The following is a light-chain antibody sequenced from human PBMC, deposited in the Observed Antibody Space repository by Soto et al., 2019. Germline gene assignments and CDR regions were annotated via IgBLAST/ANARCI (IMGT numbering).Light chain of an antibody. Sequence: QSVLTQPPSVSAAPGQKVTISCSGSSSNIGNNYVSWYQQLPGTAPKLLIHDNNKRPSGIPDRFSGSKSGTSATLGITGLQTGDEADYYCGTWDFSLSVWVFGGGTKLTVL. V-gene: IGLV1-51*01. CDR2: DNN. J-gene: IGLJ3*02. CDR1: SSNIGNNY. CDR3: GTWDFSLSVWV.